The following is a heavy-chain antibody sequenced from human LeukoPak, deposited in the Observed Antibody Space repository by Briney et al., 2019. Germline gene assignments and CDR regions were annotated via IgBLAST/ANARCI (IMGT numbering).Heavy chain of an antibody. CDR3: ARGLVHDTSGYYSDY. Sequence: PGGSLRLSCAASGFTFSAFWTHWVRQAPGKGLVWVSCINSDGSSTTYADSVKGRFTVSRDNAKNTLYLQMDSLRAEDSAVYYCARGLVHDTSGYYSDYWGQGILVTVSS. J-gene: IGHJ4*02. CDR2: INSDGSST. V-gene: IGHV3-74*01. CDR1: GFTFSAFW. D-gene: IGHD3-22*01.